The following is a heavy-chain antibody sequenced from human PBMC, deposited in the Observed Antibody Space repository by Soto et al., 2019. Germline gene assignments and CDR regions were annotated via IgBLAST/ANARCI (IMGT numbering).Heavy chain of an antibody. Sequence: GGSLRLSCAASGFTFSSYAMHWVRQAPGKGLEWVAVISYDGSNKYSADSVKGRFTISRDNSKNTLYLQMNSLRAEDTAVYYCARDQSGSYYGYYYGMDVWGQGTTVTVSS. D-gene: IGHD1-26*01. J-gene: IGHJ6*02. V-gene: IGHV3-30-3*01. CDR1: GFTFSSYA. CDR3: ARDQSGSYYGYYYGMDV. CDR2: ISYDGSNK.